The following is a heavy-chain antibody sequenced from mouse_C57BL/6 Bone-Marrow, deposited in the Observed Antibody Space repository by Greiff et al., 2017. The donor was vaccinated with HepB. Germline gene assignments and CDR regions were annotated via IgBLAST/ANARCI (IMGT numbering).Heavy chain of an antibody. CDR2: IYPRSGNT. D-gene: IGHD2-3*01. Sequence: VQLQQSGAELARPGASVKLSCKASGYTFTSYGISWVKQRTGQGLEWIGEIYPRSGNTHYNEKFKGKATLTADKSSSTAYMELRSLTSEDSAVYFCARWLLREAYWGQGTLVTVSA. CDR3: ARWLLREAY. J-gene: IGHJ3*01. V-gene: IGHV1-81*01. CDR1: GYTFTSYG.